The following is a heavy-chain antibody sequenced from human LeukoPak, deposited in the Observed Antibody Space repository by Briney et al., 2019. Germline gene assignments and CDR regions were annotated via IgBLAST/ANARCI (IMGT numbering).Heavy chain of an antibody. CDR2: ISHHGSNE. V-gene: IGHV3-30*14. CDR1: GFTFSTYP. CDR3: ARVHDTTGYYHYFDS. J-gene: IGHJ4*02. Sequence: QAGGSLRLSCEASGFTFSTYPMHWVRQAPDKGLEWVAMISHHGSNEYYADSVKGRFTIPRDNSKNTVYLQMNNPRVEDTAIYYCARVHDTTGYYHYFDSWGQGTLVTVSS. D-gene: IGHD3-9*01.